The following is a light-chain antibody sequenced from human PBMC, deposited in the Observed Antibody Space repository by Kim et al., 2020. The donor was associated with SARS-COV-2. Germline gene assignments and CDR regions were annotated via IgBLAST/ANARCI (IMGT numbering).Light chain of an antibody. CDR3: MQGTHWPLT. V-gene: IGKV2-30*02. CDR1: QGLVHSDGYTY. Sequence: DVGMTQSPLSLPVTLGQPASISCRSSQGLVHSDGYTYLNWFQQRPGQSPRRLIYKVSNRGSGVPDRFSGSGSGTDFTLKISRVEAEDVGVYYCMQGTHWPLTFGGGTKVDIK. J-gene: IGKJ4*01. CDR2: KVS.